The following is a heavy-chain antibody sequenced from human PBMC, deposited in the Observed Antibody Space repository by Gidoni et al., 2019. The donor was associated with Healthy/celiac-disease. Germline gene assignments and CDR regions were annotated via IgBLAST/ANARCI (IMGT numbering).Heavy chain of an antibody. J-gene: IGHJ3*02. D-gene: IGHD5-18*01. Sequence: EVQLLESGGGLVQPGGSLRPSCASSGFTFGSYAMSWVRQAPGRGLEWFSAISGSGGSTYYADSVKGRFTISRDNSKNTLYLQMNSLRAEDTAVYYCAKSNGYSYGYHDAFDIWGQGTMVTVSS. CDR3: AKSNGYSYGYHDAFDI. V-gene: IGHV3-23*01. CDR1: GFTFGSYA. CDR2: ISGSGGST.